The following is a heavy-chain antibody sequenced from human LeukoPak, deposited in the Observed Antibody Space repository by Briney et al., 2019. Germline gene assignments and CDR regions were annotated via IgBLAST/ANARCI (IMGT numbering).Heavy chain of an antibody. J-gene: IGHJ5*02. CDR3: ARVLGGWWFDP. D-gene: IGHD1-26*01. CDR1: GFTFSSYS. V-gene: IGHV3-21*01. Sequence: GGSLRLSCAASGFTFSSYSMNWVRQAPGKWLEWVSSISSSSSYIYYADSVKGRFTISRDNAKNSLYLQMNSLRAEDTAVYYCARVLGGWWFDPWGQGTLVTVSS. CDR2: ISSSSSYI.